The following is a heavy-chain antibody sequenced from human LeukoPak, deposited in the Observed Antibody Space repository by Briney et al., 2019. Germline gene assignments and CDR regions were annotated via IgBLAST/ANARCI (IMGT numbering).Heavy chain of an antibody. Sequence: KPSETLSLTCTVSGGSIGSPNYYWGWIRQPPGKGLKWIGSVYYSGTTYYDPSLKNRVTISVDTSEKHFFLRLSSVTAADTAVYYCARRGELWTRRGFDYWGQGTLVTVSS. CDR3: ARRGELWTRRGFDY. CDR2: VYYSGTT. D-gene: IGHD3-16*01. J-gene: IGHJ4*02. CDR1: GGSIGSPNYY. V-gene: IGHV4-39*02.